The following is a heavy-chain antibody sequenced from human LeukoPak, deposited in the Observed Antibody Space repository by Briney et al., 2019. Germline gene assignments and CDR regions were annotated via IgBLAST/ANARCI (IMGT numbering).Heavy chain of an antibody. CDR3: AKDRREYSSSWYGDY. Sequence: GGSLRLSCAASGFTFSSYGMHWVRQAPGKGLEWVAFIRYDGSNKYYADSVKGRFTISRDNSKNTLYLQMNSLRAEDTAVYYCAKDRREYSSSWYGDYWGQGTLVTVSS. V-gene: IGHV3-30*02. J-gene: IGHJ4*02. CDR1: GFTFSSYG. CDR2: IRYDGSNK. D-gene: IGHD6-13*01.